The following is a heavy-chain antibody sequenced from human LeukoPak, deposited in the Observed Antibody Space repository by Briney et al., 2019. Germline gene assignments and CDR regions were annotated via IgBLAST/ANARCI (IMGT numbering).Heavy chain of an antibody. V-gene: IGHV1-69*04. D-gene: IGHD5-12*01. CDR1: GGTFSSYA. Sequence: SVKVSCKASGGTFSSYAISWVRQAPGQGLEWMGRIIPILGIANYAQKFQGRVTITADKSTSTAYMELSSLRSEDTAVYYCASYPMATSERRFGYWGQGTLVTVSS. CDR3: ASYPMATSERRFGY. CDR2: IIPILGIA. J-gene: IGHJ4*02.